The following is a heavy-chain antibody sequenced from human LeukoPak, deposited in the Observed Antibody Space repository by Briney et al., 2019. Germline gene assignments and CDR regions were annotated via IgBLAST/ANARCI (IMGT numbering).Heavy chain of an antibody. D-gene: IGHD7-27*01. CDR2: ITTSDGNT. V-gene: IGHV3-23*01. J-gene: IGHJ4*02. Sequence: GGSLRLSCAASGFTFSSYTMSWVRQAPGKGLEWVSTITTSDGNTYYADSLKGRFTVSRDNSKNTLFLQMNSLRAEDTAVYYCAKDGGLWVSAHWGDSWGRGTLVTVSS. CDR1: GFTFSSYT. CDR3: AKDGGLWVSAHWGDS.